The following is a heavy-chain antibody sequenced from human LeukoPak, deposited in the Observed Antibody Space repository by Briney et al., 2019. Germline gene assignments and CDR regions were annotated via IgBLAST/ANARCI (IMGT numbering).Heavy chain of an antibody. J-gene: IGHJ6*03. D-gene: IGHD3-3*01. V-gene: IGHV4-59*01. Sequence: PSETLSLTCTVSGGSISSYYWSWIRQPPGKGLEWIEYIYYSGSTNYNPSLKSRVTISVDTSKNQFSLKLSSVTAADTAVYYCARGGYDPTYYMDVWGKGTTVTVSS. CDR3: ARGGYDPTYYMDV. CDR1: GGSISSYY. CDR2: IYYSGST.